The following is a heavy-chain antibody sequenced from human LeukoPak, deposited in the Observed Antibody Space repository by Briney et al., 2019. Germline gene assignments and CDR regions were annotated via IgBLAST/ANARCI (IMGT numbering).Heavy chain of an antibody. J-gene: IGHJ3*02. CDR1: GYSFTGYW. CDR2: IDPSDSYT. Sequence: GGSLKISCQGSGYSFTGYWINWVRQMPGKGLEWRGMIDPSDSYTSYSPSFQGHVTISADKSISTAYLQWSSLKASDTAMYYCARRNDWKYAFQIWGQGTMVTVSS. D-gene: IGHD1-1*01. V-gene: IGHV5-10-1*01. CDR3: ARRNDWKYAFQI.